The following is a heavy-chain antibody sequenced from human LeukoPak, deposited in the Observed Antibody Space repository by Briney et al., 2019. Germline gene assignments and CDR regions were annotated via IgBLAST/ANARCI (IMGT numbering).Heavy chain of an antibody. CDR2: IKQDGSEK. Sequence: PGGSLRLSCAASGFTFSSYSMNSVRQAPGKGLEWVANIKQDGSEKYYVDSVKGRFTISRDNAKNSLYLQMNSLRPEDTAIYYCARLFESGTYNNFFHYWGQGTLVTVSS. CDR1: GFTFSSYS. J-gene: IGHJ4*02. V-gene: IGHV3-7*03. D-gene: IGHD3-10*01. CDR3: ARLFESGTYNNFFHY.